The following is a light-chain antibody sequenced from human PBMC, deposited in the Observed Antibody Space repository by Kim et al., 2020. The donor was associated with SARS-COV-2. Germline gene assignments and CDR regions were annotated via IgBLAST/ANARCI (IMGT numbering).Light chain of an antibody. Sequence: EIVMTQSPATLSLSPGQRATLSCRASQSVSTNLAWYQQKPGQAPRLLIYGASTRSTGIPARFSGSGSGTDFTLTISSLQSEDFAIYYCQQYNSWPPITFGQGTRLEIK. CDR3: QQYNSWPPIT. J-gene: IGKJ5*01. CDR2: GAS. V-gene: IGKV3-15*01. CDR1: QSVSTN.